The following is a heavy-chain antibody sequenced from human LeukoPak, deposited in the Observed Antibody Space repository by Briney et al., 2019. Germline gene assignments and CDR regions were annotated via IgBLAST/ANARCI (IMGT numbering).Heavy chain of an antibody. Sequence: SETLSLTCTVSGGSISSYYWSWIRQPPGKGLEWIGYIYYSGSTNYNPSLKSRVTISVDTSKNQFSLKLSSVTAADTAVYYCARGPYCSSTSCSLGYSSSWYVDWGQGTLVTVSS. CDR3: ARGPYCSSTSCSLGYSSSWYVD. D-gene: IGHD2-2*01. V-gene: IGHV4-59*08. CDR2: IYYSGST. J-gene: IGHJ4*02. CDR1: GGSISSYY.